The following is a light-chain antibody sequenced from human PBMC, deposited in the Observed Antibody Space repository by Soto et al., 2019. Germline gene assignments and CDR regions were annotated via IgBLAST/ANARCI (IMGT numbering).Light chain of an antibody. V-gene: IGLV2-14*01. CDR1: SSDVSGYNY. J-gene: IGLJ2*01. CDR2: DVS. Sequence: QSALTQPASVSGSPGQSITISCTGTSSDVSGYNYVSWYQQHPGKAPNLMIYDVSNRPSGVSNRFSGSKSGNTASVTISGLEAEDEADYYCSSYTSSSTPVVFGGGTKLTVL. CDR3: SSYTSSSTPVV.